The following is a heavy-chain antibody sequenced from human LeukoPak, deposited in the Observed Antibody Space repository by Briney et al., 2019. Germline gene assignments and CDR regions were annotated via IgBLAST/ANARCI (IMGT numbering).Heavy chain of an antibody. V-gene: IGHV3-23*01. CDR1: GFTLSNCA. D-gene: IGHD3-10*01. J-gene: IGHJ4*02. CDR2: VSDIGCST. Sequence: PGGSLRLSCAASGFTLSNCAMTWVRQAPGKGLECVSRVSDIGCSTYYADSVKGRFTISRDISKNTLYLQMNGLGAEDTAVYFWAKATWYGGYYFDYWVRGTLVSVCS. CDR3: AKATWYGGYYFDY.